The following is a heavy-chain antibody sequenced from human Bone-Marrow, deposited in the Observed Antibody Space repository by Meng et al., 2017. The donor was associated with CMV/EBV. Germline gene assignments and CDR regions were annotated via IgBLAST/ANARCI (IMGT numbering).Heavy chain of an antibody. CDR3: ARARAGSWSGYYMYGMDV. D-gene: IGHD3-3*01. CDR2: IYSGGGT. Sequence: GGSLRLSCVVSGFDISRTYMSWVRQAPGKGLEWVSVIYSGGGTYYADSLKGRFFISRDNSKNTVFLQMNSLRAEDTAIYYCARARAGSWSGYYMYGMDVWGQGNTVNGAS. CDR1: GFDISRTY. V-gene: IGHV3-53*01. J-gene: IGHJ6*01.